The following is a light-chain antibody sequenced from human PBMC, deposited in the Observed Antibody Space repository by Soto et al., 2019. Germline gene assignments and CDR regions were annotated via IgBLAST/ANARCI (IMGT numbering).Light chain of an antibody. CDR1: QSVSSN. Sequence: EIVMTQSPATLSVSPGERATLSCRASQSVSSNLAWYQQKPGQAPRLLIYGASTRATGIPARFSGSGFGTEFTLNISSLQSEDFAVYYCQQYNNWPPSTFGQGTKLEIK. V-gene: IGKV3-15*01. J-gene: IGKJ2*02. CDR2: GAS. CDR3: QQYNNWPPST.